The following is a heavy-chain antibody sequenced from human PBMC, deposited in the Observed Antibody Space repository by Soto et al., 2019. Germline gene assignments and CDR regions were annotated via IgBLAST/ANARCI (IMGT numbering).Heavy chain of an antibody. D-gene: IGHD6-19*01. V-gene: IGHV3-23*01. CDR1: GFSVYNYA. CDR2: ISGSGRNT. Sequence: LRLSCAACGFSVYNYAMTCVRRAPREGGEWVAAISGSGRNTYDADYAKSRFTISRDNSKNTVYVLLCSLSVEDTGIYYCAKPGCGSTESWGQGTMVTVSS. CDR3: AKPGCGSTES. J-gene: IGHJ5*02.